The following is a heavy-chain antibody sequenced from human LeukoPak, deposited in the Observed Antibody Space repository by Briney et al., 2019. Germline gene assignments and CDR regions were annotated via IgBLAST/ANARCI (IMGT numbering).Heavy chain of an antibody. Sequence: PGGSLRLSCAASGFTFSSYAMHWVRQAPGKGLEWVAVISYDGSNKYYADSVKGRFTISRDNSKNTLYLQMNSLRAEDTAVYYCARDLQSSGWYYYGMDVWGQGTTVTVSS. J-gene: IGHJ6*02. V-gene: IGHV3-30-3*01. D-gene: IGHD6-19*01. CDR3: ARDLQSSGWYYYGMDV. CDR2: ISYDGSNK. CDR1: GFTFSSYA.